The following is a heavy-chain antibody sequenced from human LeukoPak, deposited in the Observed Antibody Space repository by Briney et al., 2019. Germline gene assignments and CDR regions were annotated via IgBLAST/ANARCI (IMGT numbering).Heavy chain of an antibody. Sequence: PSETLSLTCVVYGGSFSDNYWTWIRQPPGKGPEWMGDINHSGTTSYNPSLQSRVTVSVDTSKNQFSLKLSSVTAADTAVYYCARRRRHEFTYGYVFYFDYWGQGTLVTVSS. CDR2: INHSGTT. J-gene: IGHJ4*02. D-gene: IGHD3-16*01. V-gene: IGHV4-34*01. CDR3: ARRRRHEFTYGYVFYFDY. CDR1: GGSFSDNY.